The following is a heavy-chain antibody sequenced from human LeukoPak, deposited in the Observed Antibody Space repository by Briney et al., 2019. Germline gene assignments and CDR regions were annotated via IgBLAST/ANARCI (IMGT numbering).Heavy chain of an antibody. Sequence: SETLSLTCTVSGGSMSSGTYYWSWIRQPPGKGLEWIGHIYYSGSTNYNPSLKSRVTISVDTSKNQFSLKLSSVTAADTAVYYCARGRSSMVRGYYYYYMDVWGKGTTVTVSS. CDR1: GGSMSSGTYY. CDR2: IYYSGST. D-gene: IGHD3-10*01. V-gene: IGHV4-61*01. J-gene: IGHJ6*03. CDR3: ARGRSSMVRGYYYYYMDV.